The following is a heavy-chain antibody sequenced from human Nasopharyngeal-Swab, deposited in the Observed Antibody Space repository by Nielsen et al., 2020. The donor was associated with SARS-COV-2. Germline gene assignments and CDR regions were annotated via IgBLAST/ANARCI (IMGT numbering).Heavy chain of an antibody. CDR2: ISAYNGNT. V-gene: IGHV1-18*01. CDR3: ARPFSITGTTEGWFDP. D-gene: IGHD1-20*01. Sequence: WVRQAPGQGLEWMGWISAYNGNTNYAQKLQGRVTMTTDTSTSTAYMELRSLRSDDTAVYYCARPFSITGTTEGWFDPWGQGTLVTVSS. J-gene: IGHJ5*02.